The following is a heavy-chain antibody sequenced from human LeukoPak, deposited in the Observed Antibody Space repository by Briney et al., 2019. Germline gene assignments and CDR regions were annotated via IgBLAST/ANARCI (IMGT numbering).Heavy chain of an antibody. CDR3: ASSYDFWSGYLSLGWFDP. D-gene: IGHD3-3*01. J-gene: IGHJ5*02. CDR2: INSVGRST. V-gene: IGHV3-74*01. Sequence: QSGGSLRLSCAASGFTFSSYWMHWVRQAPGKWLVWVSCINSVGRSTSYADSVKGRFTNSRDNAKNTRYLQMNSRRAEDTAVYYCASSYDFWSGYLSLGWFDPWGQGTLVTVSS. CDR1: GFTFSSYW.